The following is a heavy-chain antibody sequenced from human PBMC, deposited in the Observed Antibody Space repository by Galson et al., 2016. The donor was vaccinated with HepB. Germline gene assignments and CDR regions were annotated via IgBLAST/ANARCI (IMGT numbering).Heavy chain of an antibody. V-gene: IGHV3-74*01. J-gene: IGHJ4*02. D-gene: IGHD3-9*01. CDR3: AVSMGGAFDWYDYLDY. CDR2: INSDGSGR. Sequence: SLRLSCAASGFTFSRYWMHWVRQVPGKGLVWVSRINSDGSGRNYADSVKGRFTISRDNAESTLYLQINSLRVEDTALYYCAVSMGGAFDWYDYLDYWGQETLVAVTS. CDR1: GFTFSRYW.